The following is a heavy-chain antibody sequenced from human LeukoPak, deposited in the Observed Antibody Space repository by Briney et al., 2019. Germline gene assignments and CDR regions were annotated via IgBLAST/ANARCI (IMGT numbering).Heavy chain of an antibody. Sequence: SETLSLTCVVSGGSISTDFWSWIRQPAGKGLEWIGRVYTNGGTNYNPSLKSRVTISIDTAKNQISLKVRSVTAADTAIYYCAGGHSGSSAKILYYYYMDVWGEGTTVTVSS. CDR2: VYTNGGT. V-gene: IGHV4-4*07. CDR1: GGSISTDF. CDR3: AGGHSGSSAKILYYYYMDV. J-gene: IGHJ6*03. D-gene: IGHD1-26*01.